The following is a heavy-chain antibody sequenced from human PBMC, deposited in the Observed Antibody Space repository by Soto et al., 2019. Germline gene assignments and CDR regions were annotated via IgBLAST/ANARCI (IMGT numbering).Heavy chain of an antibody. CDR1: GYTFTSYY. CDR3: ARVGSSGWYSGGYYFDY. D-gene: IGHD6-19*01. CDR2: INPSGGST. Sequence: ASVKVSCKASGYTFTSYYMHWVRQAPGQGLEWMGIINPSGGSTSYAQKFQGRVTMTRDTSTSTVYMELSSLRSEDTAVYYCARVGSSGWYSGGYYFDYWGQGTLVTVSS. V-gene: IGHV1-46*01. J-gene: IGHJ4*02.